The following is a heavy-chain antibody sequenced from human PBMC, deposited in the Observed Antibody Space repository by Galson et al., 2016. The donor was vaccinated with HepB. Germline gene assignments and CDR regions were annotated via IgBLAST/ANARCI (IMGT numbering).Heavy chain of an antibody. V-gene: IGHV3-23*01. CDR1: GFDFRRYA. J-gene: IGHJ6*02. CDR3: AKDLGFLEWLFFDSYYYYGMDV. Sequence: SLRLSCAASGFDFRRYAMSWVRQAPGKGLEWVSAISGSGGSTYYADSVKGRFTISRDNSKNTLYLQMNSLRAEDTAVYHCAKDLGFLEWLFFDSYYYYGMDVWGQGTTVTVSS. CDR2: ISGSGGST. D-gene: IGHD3-3*01.